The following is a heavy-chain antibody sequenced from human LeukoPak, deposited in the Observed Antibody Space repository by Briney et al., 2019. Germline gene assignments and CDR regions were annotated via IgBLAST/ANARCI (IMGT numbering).Heavy chain of an antibody. CDR2: INHSGST. CDR1: GGSISSSSYY. Sequence: SETLSLTCTVSGGSISSSSYYWSWIRQPPGKGLEWIGEINHSGSTNYNPSLKSRVTISVDTSKNQFSLKLSSVTAADTAVYYCARVFRQWLVRVADYFDYWGQGTLVTVSS. V-gene: IGHV4-39*07. J-gene: IGHJ4*02. CDR3: ARVFRQWLVRVADYFDY. D-gene: IGHD6-19*01.